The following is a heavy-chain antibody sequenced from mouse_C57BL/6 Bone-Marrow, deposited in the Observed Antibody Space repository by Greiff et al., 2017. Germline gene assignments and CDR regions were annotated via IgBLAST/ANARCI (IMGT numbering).Heavy chain of an antibody. D-gene: IGHD2-5*01. Sequence: DVKLVESGGGLVKPGGSLKLSCAASGFTFSSYTMSWVRQTPEERLEWVATISGGGGNTYYPDSVKGRFTISRDNAKNTLYLQMSSLRSEDTALYYCASSYYSNYDPTWFAYWGQGTLVTVSA. J-gene: IGHJ3*01. CDR1: GFTFSSYT. V-gene: IGHV5-9*01. CDR2: ISGGGGNT. CDR3: ASSYYSNYDPTWFAY.